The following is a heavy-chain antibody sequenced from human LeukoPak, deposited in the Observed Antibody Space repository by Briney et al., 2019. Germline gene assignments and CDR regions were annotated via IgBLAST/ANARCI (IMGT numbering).Heavy chain of an antibody. CDR1: SGSASIFH. J-gene: IGHJ4*01. D-gene: IGHD3-10*01. V-gene: IGHV4-59*02. CDR3: ANVDYGLENDYIDY. CDR2: IHYSGSS. Sequence: SERQSPMCTVSSGSASIFHWSWIRQPPGKGLEWIVFIHYSGSSGYNPSLRSRVTMSVETSKNQISLKLTSVTAADTAVYYCANVDYGLENDYIDYWGQGTTVTVSS.